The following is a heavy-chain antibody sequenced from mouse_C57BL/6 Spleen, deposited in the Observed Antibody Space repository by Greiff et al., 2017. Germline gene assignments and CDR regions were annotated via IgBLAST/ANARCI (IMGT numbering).Heavy chain of an antibody. CDR2: IYPGSGNT. J-gene: IGHJ3*01. V-gene: IGHV1-76*01. CDR3: ARGRDSIFAY. Sequence: QVQLQQSGAELVRPGASVKLSCKASGYTFTDYYINWVKQRPGQGLEWIARIYPGSGNTYYNEKFKGKATLTAEKSSSTAYMQLSSLTSEDSAVYFGARGRDSIFAYWGQGTLVTVSA. CDR1: GYTFTDYY.